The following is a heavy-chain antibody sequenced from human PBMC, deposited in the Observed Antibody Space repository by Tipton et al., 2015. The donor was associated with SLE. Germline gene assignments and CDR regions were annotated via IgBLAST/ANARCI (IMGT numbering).Heavy chain of an antibody. D-gene: IGHD3-9*01. CDR3: ARGPSNFDWLPSYAMDV. Sequence: TLSLTCTVSGDSISSGGYFWNWIRQHPGKGLEWIGYIYYSGNTYYNPSLKSRITMSVDESKNQFSLNLNSVTAADTAVYYCARGPSNFDWLPSYAMDVWGQGTTVTVSS. CDR2: IYYSGNT. J-gene: IGHJ6*02. V-gene: IGHV4-31*03. CDR1: GDSISSGGYF.